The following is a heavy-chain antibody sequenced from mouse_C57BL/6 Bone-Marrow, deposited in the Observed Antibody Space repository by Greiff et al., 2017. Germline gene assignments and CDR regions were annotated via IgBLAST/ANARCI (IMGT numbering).Heavy chain of an antibody. D-gene: IGHD3-2*02. CDR3: ATSSGYVLYWYFDV. CDR1: GYTFTDYY. Sequence: VQLQQSGPELVKPGASVKLSCKASGYTFTDYYMNWVKQSHGKSLEWIGDINPNNGGTSYNQKFKGKATLTVDKSSSTAYMELRSLTSEDSAVYYGATSSGYVLYWYFDVWGTGTTVTVSS. V-gene: IGHV1-26*01. J-gene: IGHJ1*03. CDR2: INPNNGGT.